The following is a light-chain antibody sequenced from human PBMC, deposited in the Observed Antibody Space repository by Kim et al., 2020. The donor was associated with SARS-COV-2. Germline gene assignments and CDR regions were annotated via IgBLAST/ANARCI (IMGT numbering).Light chain of an antibody. CDR3: QKYNSAPQT. V-gene: IGKV1-27*01. CDR2: AAS. Sequence: ASVGDRGTTTCRASQGISNYLAWYQQKPGKVPKLLIYAASALQSGVPSRFSGSGSGTDFTLTISSLQPEDVATYYCQKYNSAPQTFGQGTKVDIK. CDR1: QGISNY. J-gene: IGKJ1*01.